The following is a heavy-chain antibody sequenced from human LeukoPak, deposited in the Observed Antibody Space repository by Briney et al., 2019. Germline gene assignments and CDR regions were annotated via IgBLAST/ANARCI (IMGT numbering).Heavy chain of an antibody. CDR1: GFTFSSYA. V-gene: IGHV3-23*01. CDR3: AKGVKVDYGMDV. D-gene: IGHD2-2*01. J-gene: IGHJ6*04. Sequence: GGSLRLSCAASGFTFSSYAMSWVRQAPGKGLEWVSAISGSGGSTYYADSVKGRFTISRDNSKNTLYLQMNSLRAEDTVVYYCAKGVKVDYGMDVWGKGTTVTVSS. CDR2: ISGSGGST.